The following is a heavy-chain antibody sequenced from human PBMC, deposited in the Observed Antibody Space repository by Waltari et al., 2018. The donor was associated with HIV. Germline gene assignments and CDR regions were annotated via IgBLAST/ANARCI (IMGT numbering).Heavy chain of an antibody. CDR2: ISYDGMKK. J-gene: IGHJ4*02. CDR3: ARDSSQVHWFGESLAL. D-gene: IGHD3-10*01. Sequence: QVQLVESGGGVVQPGDVLRLSCAASGPDFGSDGMHWVRQAQGKGLEWLAAISYDGMKKYYGDSLRGRLTISRDNSKKTLYLQMNTLRPEDTAIYFCARDSSQVHWFGESLALWGQGTLVIVSS. V-gene: IGHV3-30*03. CDR1: GPDFGSDG.